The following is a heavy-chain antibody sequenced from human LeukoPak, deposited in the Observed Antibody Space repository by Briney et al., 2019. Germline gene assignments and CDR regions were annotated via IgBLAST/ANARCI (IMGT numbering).Heavy chain of an antibody. V-gene: IGHV1-18*01. CDR2: ISAYNGNT. J-gene: IGHJ5*02. D-gene: IGHD2-15*01. Sequence: ASVKVSCKASGYTFTSYGISWVRQAPGQGLEWIGWISAYNGNTNYAQKLQGRVTMTTDTSTSTAYMELRSLRSDDTAVYYCARTIVVVVAAIRESNCFDPWGQGTLVTVSS. CDR1: GYTFTSYG. CDR3: ARTIVVVVAAIRESNCFDP.